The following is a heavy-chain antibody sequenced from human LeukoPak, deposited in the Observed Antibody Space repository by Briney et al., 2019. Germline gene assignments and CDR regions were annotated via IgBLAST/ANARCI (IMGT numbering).Heavy chain of an antibody. V-gene: IGHV3-74*01. D-gene: IGHD2-15*01. J-gene: IGHJ4*02. CDR1: GFTFSSYW. CDR3: ARAGYYRLDY. CDR2: INNDGSTI. Sequence: GGSLRLSCAASGFTFSSYWVHWVRQAPGKGLEWVSRINNDGSTINYADSVKGRFTISRDNAQNTLHLQMDSLRAEDTAIYFCARAGYYRLDYWGQGTLVTVSS.